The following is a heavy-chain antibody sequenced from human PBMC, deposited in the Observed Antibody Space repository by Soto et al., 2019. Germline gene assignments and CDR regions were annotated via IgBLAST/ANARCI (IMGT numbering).Heavy chain of an antibody. CDR3: VICGMVYATTYYYGSGTSS. CDR2: IYYSGST. CDR1: GGSISSSSYY. V-gene: IGHV4-39*01. D-gene: IGHD3-10*01. J-gene: IGHJ4*02. Sequence: ETLSLTCTVSGGSISSSSYYWGWIRQPPGKGLERIGSIYYSGSTYYNPSLKSRVTISVDTSKNQFSLKLSSVTAADTAVHFCVICGMVYATTYYYGSGTSSWVQGTLVTVPS.